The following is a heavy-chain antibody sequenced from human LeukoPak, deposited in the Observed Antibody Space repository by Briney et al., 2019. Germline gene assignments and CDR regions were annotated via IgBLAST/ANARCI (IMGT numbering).Heavy chain of an antibody. J-gene: IGHJ4*02. D-gene: IGHD1-1*01. CDR2: IYYSGSS. Sequence: PSETLSLTCTVSGGSITSYYWSWIRQPPGKGLEWIGLIYYSGSSNYNPSLKSRVTISVDTSKNQFSLKLSSVTATDTAVYYCARGGNWDSYYFGSWGQGTLVTVSS. CDR3: ARGGNWDSYYFGS. CDR1: GGSITSYY. V-gene: IGHV4-59*08.